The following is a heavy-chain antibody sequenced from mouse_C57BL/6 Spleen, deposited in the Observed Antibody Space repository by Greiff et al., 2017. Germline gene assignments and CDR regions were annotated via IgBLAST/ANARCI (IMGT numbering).Heavy chain of an antibody. CDR1: GYTFTEYT. Sequence: VQLQESGAELVKPGASVKLSCKASGYTFTEYTIHWVKQRSGQGLEWIGWFYPGSGSTKYNEKFKDKATLTTDKSSSTDYMELSRLTSEDSAVYFCARHGSDYYAMDYWGQGTSVTVSS. CDR2: FYPGSGST. J-gene: IGHJ4*01. CDR3: ARHGSDYYAMDY. V-gene: IGHV1-62-2*01.